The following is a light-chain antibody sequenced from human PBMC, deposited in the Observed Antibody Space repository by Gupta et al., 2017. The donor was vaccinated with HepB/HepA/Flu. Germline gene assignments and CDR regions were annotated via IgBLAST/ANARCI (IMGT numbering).Light chain of an antibody. CDR1: ESISNN. Sequence: EIVLTQSPGTLSVSPGERATLSCRASESISNNLGWYQQKPGQSPRLLIYGASTRATGIPARFSGSGSGTEFTLTISSLQSEDFGVYYCQQYNKWPPRTFGQGTKVEIK. CDR2: GAS. V-gene: IGKV3-15*01. CDR3: QQYNKWPPRT. J-gene: IGKJ1*01.